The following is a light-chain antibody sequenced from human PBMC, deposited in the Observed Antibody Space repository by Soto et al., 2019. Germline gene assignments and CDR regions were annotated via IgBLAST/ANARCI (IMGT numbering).Light chain of an antibody. J-gene: IGLJ2*01. CDR2: EAA. CDR1: SDDIGANNY. V-gene: IGLV2-14*01. CDR3: TSYTIASTLV. Sequence: QSALTQPASVSGSPGQSITISCTGTSDDIGANNYVSWYQHHPGKAPNILIYEAANRPSGITHRFSGSKSGNTASLTISGLQAEDEADYFCTSYTIASTLVFGGGTKLTVL.